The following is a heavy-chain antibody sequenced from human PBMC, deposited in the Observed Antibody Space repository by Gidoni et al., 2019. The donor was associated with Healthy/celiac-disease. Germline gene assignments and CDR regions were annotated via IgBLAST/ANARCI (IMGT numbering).Heavy chain of an antibody. D-gene: IGHD3-10*01. V-gene: IGHV3-33*01. CDR2: IWYDGSNK. Sequence: QVLLVESGGGVVQPGWSLRLSCAASGFTFSSYGMHWVRQAPGKGLEWVAVIWYDGSNKYYADSVKGRFTISRDNSKNTLYLQMNSLRAEDTAVYYCARGGPRFQTAAEYFQHWGQGTLVTVSS. J-gene: IGHJ1*01. CDR3: ARGGPRFQTAAEYFQH. CDR1: GFTFSSYG.